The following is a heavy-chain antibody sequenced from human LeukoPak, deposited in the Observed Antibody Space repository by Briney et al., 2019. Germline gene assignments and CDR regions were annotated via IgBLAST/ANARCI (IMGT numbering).Heavy chain of an antibody. V-gene: IGHV3-23*01. CDR3: AKPLGGSWSFDY. Sequence: GGSLRLSCAASGFTFSSYAMSWVRRAPGKGLEWVSAISGSGGSTYYADSVKGRFTISRDNSKNTLYLQMNSLRAEDTAVYYCAKPLGGSWSFDYWGQGTLVTVSS. J-gene: IGHJ4*02. CDR2: ISGSGGST. D-gene: IGHD2-15*01. CDR1: GFTFSSYA.